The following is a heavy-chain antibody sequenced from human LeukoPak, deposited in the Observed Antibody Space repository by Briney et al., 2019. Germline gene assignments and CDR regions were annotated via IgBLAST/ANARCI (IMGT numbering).Heavy chain of an antibody. CDR3: ARDRTVTRGYYYYYMDV. V-gene: IGHV3-11*01. Sequence: SGGSLRLSCAASGFSFSDYYMSWIRQAPGKGLEWVSYITSSGSTIYYADSVKGRFAVSRDNTKNSLYLQMDSLRAEDTAVYYCARDRTVTRGYYYYYMDVWGKGTTVTVSS. D-gene: IGHD4-17*01. J-gene: IGHJ6*03. CDR2: ITSSGSTI. CDR1: GFSFSDYY.